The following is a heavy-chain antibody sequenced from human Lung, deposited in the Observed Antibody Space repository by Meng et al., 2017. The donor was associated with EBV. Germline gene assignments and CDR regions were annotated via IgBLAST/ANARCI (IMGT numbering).Heavy chain of an antibody. D-gene: IGHD3-16*01. CDR3: GNLGNGSPWGCFNS. CDR1: GGSNSCGDYY. CDR2: IHGSVTS. Sequence: EELRDTGPELAEPSQTLSLTCTGSGGSNSCGDYYWWWSRPPAERGLELSGYIHGSVTSSNTPSNMRLVTSSEDTNRNLSSMLKTVAAAATAVLYYGNLGNGSPWGCFNSWGLGTLVTVSS. V-gene: IGHV4-30-4*03. J-gene: IGHJ5*01.